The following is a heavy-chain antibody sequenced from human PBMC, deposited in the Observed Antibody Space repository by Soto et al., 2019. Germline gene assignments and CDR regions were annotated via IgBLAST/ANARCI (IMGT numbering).Heavy chain of an antibody. J-gene: IGHJ4*02. CDR3: AAEVGGRSVTTLDY. CDR2: ISADNGNT. D-gene: IGHD4-17*01. CDR1: GYTFTSCG. V-gene: IGHV1-18*01. Sequence: GASVTVSCKASGYTFTSCGIIWVRQAPGQGLEWMGWISADNGNTNYAQKLQGRVTITTDTSTSTAYMELSSLRSEDTAVYYCAAEVGGRSVTTLDYWGQGTLVTVSS.